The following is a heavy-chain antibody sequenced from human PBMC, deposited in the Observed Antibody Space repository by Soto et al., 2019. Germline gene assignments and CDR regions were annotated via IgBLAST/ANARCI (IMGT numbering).Heavy chain of an antibody. CDR1: GFTFSSYA. CDR2: ISGSGGST. Sequence: GGSLRLSCAASGFTFSSYAMSWVRQAPGKGLEWVSAISGSGGSTYYADSVKGRFTISRDNSKNTLYLQMNSLRAEDTAVYYCAKDLKPGKRWLQPQTYYFDYWGQGTLVTVSS. J-gene: IGHJ4*02. CDR3: AKDLKPGKRWLQPQTYYFDY. D-gene: IGHD5-12*01. V-gene: IGHV3-23*01.